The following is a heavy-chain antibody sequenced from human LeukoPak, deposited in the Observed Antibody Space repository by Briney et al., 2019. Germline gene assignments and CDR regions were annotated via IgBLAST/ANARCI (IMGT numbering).Heavy chain of an antibody. CDR2: ISYDGSNK. V-gene: IGHV3-30-3*01. CDR3: ARELGLYYYGMDV. J-gene: IGHJ6*02. Sequence: GRSLRLSCAASGFTFSSYAMHWVRQAPGKGLEWMAVISYDGSNKYYADSVKGRFTISRDNSKNTLYLQMNSLRAEDTAVYYCARELGLYYYGMDVWGQGTTVTVSS. D-gene: IGHD7-27*01. CDR1: GFTFSSYA.